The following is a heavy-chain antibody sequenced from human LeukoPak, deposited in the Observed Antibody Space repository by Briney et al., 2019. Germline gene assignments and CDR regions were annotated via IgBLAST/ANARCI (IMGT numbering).Heavy chain of an antibody. CDR1: GYTFTGYY. CDR2: INPNSGGT. D-gene: IGHD2-2*01. CDR3: ARKDIVVVPAAPDGYMDV. V-gene: IGHV1-2*02. J-gene: IGHJ6*03. Sequence: GASVKVSCKASGYTFTGYYMHWVRQAPGQGLEWMGWINPNSGGTNYAQKFQGRVTMTRDTSISTAYMELSRLRSDDTAVYYCARKDIVVVPAAPDGYMDVWGKGTTVTVSS.